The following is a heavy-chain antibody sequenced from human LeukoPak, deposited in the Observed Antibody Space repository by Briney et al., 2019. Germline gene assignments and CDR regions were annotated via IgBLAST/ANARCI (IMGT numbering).Heavy chain of an antibody. D-gene: IGHD3-22*01. CDR2: INHSGST. CDR1: GGSFSGYY. J-gene: IGHJ3*02. V-gene: IGHV4-34*01. Sequence: SETLSLTCAVYGGSFSGYYWSWIRQPPGKGLEWIGEINHSGSTNYNPSLKSRVTISVDTSKNQFSLKLSSVTAADTAVYYCARVLSYYYDSSGTHDAFDIWGQGTMVTVSS. CDR3: ARVLSYYYDSSGTHDAFDI.